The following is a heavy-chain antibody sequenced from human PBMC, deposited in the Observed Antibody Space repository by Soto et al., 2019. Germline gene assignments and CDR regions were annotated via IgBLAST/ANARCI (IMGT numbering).Heavy chain of an antibody. V-gene: IGHV3-30-3*01. D-gene: IGHD3-10*01. Sequence: QVQLVESGGGVVQPGRSLRLSCAASGFTFSSYAMHWVRQAPGKGLEWVAVISYDGSNKYYAGSVKVRFTISRVNSKNTLYLQMNSLGAEDTAVYYCARAPLWGPAMVLWYFDLWGRGTLVTDSS. CDR2: ISYDGSNK. CDR3: ARAPLWGPAMVLWYFDL. CDR1: GFTFSSYA. J-gene: IGHJ2*01.